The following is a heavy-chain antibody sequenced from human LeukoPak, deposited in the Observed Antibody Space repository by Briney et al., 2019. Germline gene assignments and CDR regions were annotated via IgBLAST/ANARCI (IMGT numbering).Heavy chain of an antibody. CDR1: GGSISSSSYY. CDR2: IYYSGST. D-gene: IGHD6-6*01. V-gene: IGHV4-39*07. CDR3: ARMSIAARPGKFDP. J-gene: IGHJ5*02. Sequence: SEALSLTCTVSGGSISSSSYYWGWIRQPPGKGLEWIGSIYYSGSTYYNPSLKSRVTISVDTSKNQFSLKLSSVTAADTAVYYCARMSIAARPGKFDPWGQGTLVTVSS.